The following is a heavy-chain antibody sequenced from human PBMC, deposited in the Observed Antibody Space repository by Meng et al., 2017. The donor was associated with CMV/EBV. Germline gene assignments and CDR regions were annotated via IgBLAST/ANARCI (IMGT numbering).Heavy chain of an antibody. Sequence: SGFTFSDYYMSWIRRAPGKGLEWVSYISSSGSTIYYADSVKGRFTISRDNAKNSLYLQMNSLRAEDTAVYYCARWGAIVVVPAASDYWGQGTLVTVSS. CDR3: ARWGAIVVVPAASDY. J-gene: IGHJ4*02. D-gene: IGHD2-2*01. CDR2: ISSSGSTI. CDR1: GFTFSDYY. V-gene: IGHV3-11*04.